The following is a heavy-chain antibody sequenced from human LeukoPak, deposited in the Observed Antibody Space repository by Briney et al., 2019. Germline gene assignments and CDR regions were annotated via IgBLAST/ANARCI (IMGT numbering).Heavy chain of an antibody. J-gene: IGHJ3*02. CDR2: INHSGST. V-gene: IGHV4-34*01. D-gene: IGHD6-13*01. CDR3: ASIAAAGIGAFDI. CDR1: GGPFSGYY. Sequence: SETLSLTCAVYGGPFSGYYWSWIRQPPGKGLEWIGEINHSGSTNYNPSLKSRVTISVDTSKNQFSLKLSSVTAADTAVYYCASIAAAGIGAFDIWGQGTMVTVSS.